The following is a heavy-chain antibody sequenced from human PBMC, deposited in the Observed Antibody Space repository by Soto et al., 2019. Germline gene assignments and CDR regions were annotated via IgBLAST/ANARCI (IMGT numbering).Heavy chain of an antibody. V-gene: IGHV1-18*01. J-gene: IGHJ4*02. Sequence: QVHLVQSGAEVKKPGASVKVSCKASGYTFPSYGISWIRQSPGQGLVWMGWISAHNGHTKYTQNFQCRVTMTTDISTSTAHMELRGLRSDDTAVYYCARDGGVWPDHWGQGTLVTVSS. D-gene: IGHD2-8*02. CDR3: ARDGGVWPDH. CDR2: ISAHNGHT. CDR1: GYTFPSYG.